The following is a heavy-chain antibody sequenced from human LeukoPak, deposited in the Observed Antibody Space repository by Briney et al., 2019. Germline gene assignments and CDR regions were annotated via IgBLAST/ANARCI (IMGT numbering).Heavy chain of an antibody. CDR1: GFTVSTFA. V-gene: IGHV3-30*02. CDR2: MGTDETDI. Sequence: GGSLRLSCAASGFTVSTFAWHWVRQPPGKGPEWVAFMGTDETDIHHADSVKGRFIVSRDNSRNTLSLDMSSLRAEDTAVYYCAKEPPGGWSIDLCGRGTLVSVSS. D-gene: IGHD3-16*01. J-gene: IGHJ2*01. CDR3: AKEPPGGWSIDL.